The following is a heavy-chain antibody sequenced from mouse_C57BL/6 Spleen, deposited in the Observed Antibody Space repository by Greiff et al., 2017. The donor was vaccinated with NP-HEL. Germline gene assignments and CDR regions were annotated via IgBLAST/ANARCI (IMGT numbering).Heavy chain of an antibody. J-gene: IGHJ2*01. CDR1: GYTFTDYE. CDR3: TRGYGSSPYYFDY. D-gene: IGHD1-1*01. V-gene: IGHV1-15*01. Sequence: QVQLQQSGAELVRPGASVTLSCKASGYTFTDYEMHWVKQTPVHGLEWIGAIDPETGGTAYNQKFKGKAILTADKSSSTAYMELRSLTSEDSAVYYCTRGYGSSPYYFDYWGQGTTLTVSS. CDR2: IDPETGGT.